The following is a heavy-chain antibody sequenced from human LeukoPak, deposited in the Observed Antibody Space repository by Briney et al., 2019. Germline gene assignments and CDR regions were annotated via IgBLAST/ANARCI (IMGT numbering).Heavy chain of an antibody. J-gene: IGHJ3*02. CDR2: IIPIFGTA. Sequence: SVKVSCTASGGTFSSYAISWVRQAPGQGLEWMGGIIPIFGTANYAQKFQGRVTITADESTSTAYMELSSLRSEDTAVYYCAREGGGSEHFGGAFDIWGQGTMATVSS. V-gene: IGHV1-69*13. CDR1: GGTFSSYA. CDR3: AREGGGSEHFGGAFDI. D-gene: IGHD1-26*01.